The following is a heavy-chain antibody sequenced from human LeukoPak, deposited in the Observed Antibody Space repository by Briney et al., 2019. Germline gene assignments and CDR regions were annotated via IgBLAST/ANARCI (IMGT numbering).Heavy chain of an antibody. CDR1: GFTFSDYY. J-gene: IGHJ4*02. V-gene: IGHV3-11*04. D-gene: IGHD6-19*01. CDR3: AREKGIAVAAQGIFDY. Sequence: GGSLRLSCAASGFTFSDYYMSWIRQAPGKGLEWVSYISSSGSTIYYADSVKGRFTISRDNAKNSLYLQMNSLRAEDTAVYYCAREKGIAVAAQGIFDYWGQRTLVTVSS. CDR2: ISSSGSTI.